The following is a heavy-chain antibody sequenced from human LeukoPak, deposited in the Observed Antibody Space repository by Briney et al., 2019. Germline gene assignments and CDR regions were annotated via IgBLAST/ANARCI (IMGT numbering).Heavy chain of an antibody. CDR3: ARDAYDPPHYYMDV. CDR2: ISSSSSYI. CDR1: GFTFSSYS. Sequence: PGGSLRLSCAASGFTFSSYSMNWVRQAPGKGLEWVSSISSSSSYIYYADSVKGRFIISRDNAKNSLYLQMNSLRAEDTAVYYCARDAYDPPHYYMDVWGKGTTVTVSS. D-gene: IGHD3-3*01. J-gene: IGHJ6*03. V-gene: IGHV3-21*01.